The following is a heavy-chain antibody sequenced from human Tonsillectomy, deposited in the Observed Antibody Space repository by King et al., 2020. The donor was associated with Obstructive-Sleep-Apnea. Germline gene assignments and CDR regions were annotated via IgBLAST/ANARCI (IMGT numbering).Heavy chain of an antibody. D-gene: IGHD2-2*01. V-gene: IGHV3-48*01. CDR3: ARAPYCSSTSCYGLNWFDP. J-gene: IGHJ5*02. CDR1: GFTFSSYS. Sequence: VQLVESGGGLVQPGGSLRLSCAASGFTFSSYSMNWVRQAPGKGLEWVSYISSSSSTIYYADSVKGRFTISRDNAKNSLYLQINSLRAEDTAVYYCARAPYCSSTSCYGLNWFDPWGQGTLVTVSS. CDR2: ISSSSSTI.